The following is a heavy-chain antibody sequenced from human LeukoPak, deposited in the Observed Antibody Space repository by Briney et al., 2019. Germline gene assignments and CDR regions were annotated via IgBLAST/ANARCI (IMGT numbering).Heavy chain of an antibody. CDR1: GFTFSSYS. CDR3: ARDSSSGWYHGY. D-gene: IGHD6-19*01. Sequence: GGSLRLSCAASGFTFSSYSMNWVRQAPGKGLEWVSLIYSAGSTYYADSVKGRFTISRDNSKNTVYLQMNSLRAEDTAVYYCARDSSSGWYHGYWGQGTLVTVSS. CDR2: IYSAGST. J-gene: IGHJ4*02. V-gene: IGHV3-66*01.